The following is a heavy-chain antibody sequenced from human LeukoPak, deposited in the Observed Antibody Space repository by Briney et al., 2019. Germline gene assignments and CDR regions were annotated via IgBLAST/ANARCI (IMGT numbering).Heavy chain of an antibody. CDR3: ARPIEPYGSGSYSSYYYGMDV. CDR2: IIPIFGTA. CDR1: GGTFSSYA. J-gene: IGHJ6*02. V-gene: IGHV1-69*13. Sequence: GASVKVSCKASGGTFSSYAISWVRQATGQGLEWMGGIIPIFGTANYAQKFQGRATITADESTSTAYMELSSLRSEDTAVYYCARPIEPYGSGSYSSYYYGMDVWGQGTTVTVSS. D-gene: IGHD3-10*01.